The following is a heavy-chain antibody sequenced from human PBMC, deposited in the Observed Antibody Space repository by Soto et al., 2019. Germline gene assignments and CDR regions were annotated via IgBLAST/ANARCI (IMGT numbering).Heavy chain of an antibody. CDR3: ATLSPGIEQWLVRWTGLGMDV. D-gene: IGHD6-19*01. J-gene: IGHJ6*02. CDR2: ISYDGSNK. CDR1: GFTFSSYA. Sequence: QLQLVESGGGVVQPGRSLRLSCAASGFTFSSYAMHWVRQAPGKGLEWVAVISYDGSNKYYADSVKGRFTISRDNSKNTLYLQMNSLRAEDTAVYYCATLSPGIEQWLVRWTGLGMDVWGQGTTVTVSS. V-gene: IGHV3-30-3*01.